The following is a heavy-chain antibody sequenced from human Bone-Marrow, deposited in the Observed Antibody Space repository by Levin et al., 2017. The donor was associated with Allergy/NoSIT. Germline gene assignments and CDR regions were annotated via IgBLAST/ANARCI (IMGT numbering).Heavy chain of an antibody. CDR1: GFTFSSYA. V-gene: IGHV3-30-3*01. J-gene: IGHJ6*02. CDR3: ARGHYDYNGMDV. CDR2: ISYDGSNK. Sequence: PGESLKISCAASGFTFSSYAMHWVRQAPGKGLEWVAVISYDGSNKYYADSVKGRFTISRDNSKNTLYLQMNSLRAEDTAVYYCARGHYDYNGMDVWGQGTTVTVSS. D-gene: IGHD3-10*01.